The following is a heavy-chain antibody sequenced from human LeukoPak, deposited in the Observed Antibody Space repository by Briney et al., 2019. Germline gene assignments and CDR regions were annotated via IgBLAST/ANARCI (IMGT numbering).Heavy chain of an antibody. CDR3: ARAPYSSSWYAASYYYYGMDV. CDR1: GYTFTVYY. V-gene: IGHV1-2*02. J-gene: IGHJ6*02. D-gene: IGHD6-13*01. CDR2: INPNSGGT. Sequence: ASVTVSCKASGYTFTVYYMHWVRRAPGQALEWMGWINPNSGGTNYAQKFQGSVTMTRDTSISTAYMELSRLRSDDTAVYYCARAPYSSSWYAASYYYYGMDVWGQGTTVTVSS.